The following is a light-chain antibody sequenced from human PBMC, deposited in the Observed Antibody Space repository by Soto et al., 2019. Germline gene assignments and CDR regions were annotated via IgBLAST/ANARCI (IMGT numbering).Light chain of an antibody. CDR1: QSVLYSSNNKNY. Sequence: DIVMTQSPDSLAVSLGERATINCMSSQSVLYSSNNKNYLAWYQQKPGQPPKLLISWASTRESGVPGRFSGSGSGTDFTLTISSLQAEDVAVYYCQQYYSAPHTFGQGTRLEIK. V-gene: IGKV4-1*01. CDR2: WAS. CDR3: QQYYSAPHT. J-gene: IGKJ5*01.